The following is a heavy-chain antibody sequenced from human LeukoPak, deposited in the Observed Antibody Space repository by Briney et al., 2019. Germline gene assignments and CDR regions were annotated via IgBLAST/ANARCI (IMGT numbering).Heavy chain of an antibody. V-gene: IGHV4-31*03. D-gene: IGHD3-10*01. J-gene: IGHJ4*02. CDR3: ASREGVRVGYFDY. CDR2: IYYSGST. CDR1: GGSISSGVYY. Sequence: SQTLSLTCTVSGGSISSGVYYWSWIRQHPGKGLEWIGYIYYSGSTYYNPSLKSRVTISVDTSKNQLSLKLSSVTAADTAVYYCASREGVRVGYFDYWGQGTLVTVSS.